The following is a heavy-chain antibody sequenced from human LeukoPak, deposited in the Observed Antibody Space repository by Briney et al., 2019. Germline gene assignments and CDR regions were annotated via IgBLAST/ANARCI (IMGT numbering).Heavy chain of an antibody. CDR2: IIPIFGTA. V-gene: IGHV1-69*13. Sequence: ASVKVSCKASGGTFSSYAISWVRQAPGQGLEWMGGIIPIFGTANYAQKFQGRVTITADESTSTAYMELSSLRSEDTAVYYCARGGAGLRFLEWLSRTYRISYYFDYWGQGTLVTVSS. CDR3: ARGGAGLRFLEWLSRTYRISYYFDY. D-gene: IGHD3-3*01. CDR1: GGTFSSYA. J-gene: IGHJ4*02.